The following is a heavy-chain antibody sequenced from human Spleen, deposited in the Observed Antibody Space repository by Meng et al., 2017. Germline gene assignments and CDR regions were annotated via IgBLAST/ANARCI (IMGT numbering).Heavy chain of an antibody. CDR1: GGSISSGDYY. Sequence: QVQLQESGPGLVKPSQTLSLTCTVSGGSISSGDYYWSWMRQHSGKGLEWIGYIYYSGSTYYNPSLKSRVTISVDTSKNQFSLKLRSVTAADTAVYFCARVEYQLLEFDPWGQGILVTVSS. D-gene: IGHD2-2*01. CDR3: ARVEYQLLEFDP. CDR2: IYYSGST. V-gene: IGHV4-31*03. J-gene: IGHJ5*02.